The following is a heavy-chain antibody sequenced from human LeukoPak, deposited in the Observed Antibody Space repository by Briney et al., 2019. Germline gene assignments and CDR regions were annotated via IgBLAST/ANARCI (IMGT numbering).Heavy chain of an antibody. D-gene: IGHD6-13*01. CDR1: GFTFSSYA. CDR3: ARDSQQLALYYYYGMDV. J-gene: IGHJ6*02. CDR2: ISYDGSNK. V-gene: IGHV3-30-3*01. Sequence: GGSLRLSCAASGFTFSSYAMHWVRQAPGKGLEWVAVISYDGSNKYYADSVKGRFTISRDNSKNTLYLQMNSLRAEDTAVYYCARDSQQLALYYYYGMDVWGQGTTVTVSS.